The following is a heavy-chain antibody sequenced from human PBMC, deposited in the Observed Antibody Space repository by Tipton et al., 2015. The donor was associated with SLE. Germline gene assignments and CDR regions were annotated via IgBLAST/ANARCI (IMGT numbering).Heavy chain of an antibody. D-gene: IGHD3-10*01. Sequence: QVQLVQSGPEVKKPGASVKVSCKASGYTFTSYYISWVRQASGQGLEWMGWMNPNSGNTGYAQKFQGRVTMTRNTSISTAYMELSSLRSEDTAVYYCARVVTMIRGVIILGYWGQGTLVTVSS. CDR3: ARVVTMIRGVIILGY. CDR2: MNPNSGNT. V-gene: IGHV1-8*02. CDR1: GYTFTSYY. J-gene: IGHJ4*02.